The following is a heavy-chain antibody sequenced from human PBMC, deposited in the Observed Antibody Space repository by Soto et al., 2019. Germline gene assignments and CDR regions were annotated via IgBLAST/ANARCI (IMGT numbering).Heavy chain of an antibody. Sequence: EVQLVESGGGLVQPGGSLRLSCVDSGFTFSSYWMSWVRQAPVKGLEWVGNIKQDGSEENYVDSVKGRFTISRDNAKNSRYLQMNSLRVEDTAVYYWARIAASGRGWDVWGQGTTVVVSS. CDR2: IKQDGSEE. CDR1: GFTFSSYW. D-gene: IGHD6-13*01. CDR3: ARIAASGRGWDV. J-gene: IGHJ6*02. V-gene: IGHV3-7*01.